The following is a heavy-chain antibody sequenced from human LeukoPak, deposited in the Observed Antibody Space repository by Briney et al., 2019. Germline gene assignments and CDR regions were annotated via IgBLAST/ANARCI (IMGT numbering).Heavy chain of an antibody. V-gene: IGHV1-24*01. CDR2: FDPEGGET. D-gene: IGHD1-7*01. J-gene: IGHJ4*02. CDR1: GYTLTELS. Sequence: ASVKVSCKVSGYTLTELSIHWVRQAPGKGLGWMGGFDPEGGETIYAQKFQGRVTMTEDTSTNTAYMELSSVRSEDTDVYYCATPGVGLELRGDYFDYWGQGTLVTVSS. CDR3: ATPGVGLELRGDYFDY.